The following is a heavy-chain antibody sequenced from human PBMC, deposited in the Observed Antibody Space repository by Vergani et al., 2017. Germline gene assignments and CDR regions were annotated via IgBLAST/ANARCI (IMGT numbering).Heavy chain of an antibody. CDR2: IIPIFGTA. Sequence: QVQLVQSGAEVKKPGSSVKVSCKASGGTFSSYAISWVRQAPGQGLEWMGGIIPIFGTANYAQKFQGRVTITADKSTSTAYMELSSLRSEDTAVYYCARVGDCSSTSRENWFDPWGQGTLVTVSS. CDR1: GGTFSSYA. J-gene: IGHJ5*02. V-gene: IGHV1-69*06. D-gene: IGHD2-2*01. CDR3: ARVGDCSSTSRENWFDP.